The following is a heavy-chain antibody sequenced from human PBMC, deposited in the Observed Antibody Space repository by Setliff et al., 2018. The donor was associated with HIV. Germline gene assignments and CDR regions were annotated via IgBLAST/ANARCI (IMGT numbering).Heavy chain of an antibody. J-gene: IGHJ6*02. CDR3: AAGFNYYGMDV. CDR1: GFTFTSYA. V-gene: IGHV3-48*03. Sequence: GGSLRLSCAASGFTFTSYAMNWVRQAPGKGLEWVSYIVGSGSSIYYADSVKGRFTISRDNAKNSLYLQMNSLRAEDTAVYYCAAGFNYYGMDVWGQGTTVTVSS. CDR2: IVGSGSSI.